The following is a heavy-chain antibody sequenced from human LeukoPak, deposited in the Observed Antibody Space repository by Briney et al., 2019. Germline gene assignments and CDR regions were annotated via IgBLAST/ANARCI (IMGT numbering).Heavy chain of an antibody. D-gene: IGHD6-19*01. CDR3: ARGRSSGWIDY. J-gene: IGHJ4*02. Sequence: SSQTLSLTCAVSGGSISSGGYSWSWIRQPAGKGLEWIGYIYHSGSTYYNPSLKSRVTISVGRSKNQFSLKLSSVTAADTAVYYCARGRSSGWIDYWGQGTLVTVSS. CDR2: IYHSGST. V-gene: IGHV4-30-2*01. CDR1: GGSISSGGYS.